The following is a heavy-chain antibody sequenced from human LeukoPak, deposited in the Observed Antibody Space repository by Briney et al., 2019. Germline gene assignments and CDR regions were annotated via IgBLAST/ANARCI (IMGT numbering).Heavy chain of an antibody. CDR3: ARSFLIY. Sequence: GGSLRLSCAASAFSFSDYNMNWVRQAPGKGLEWVSSITSTGSYIYYADSVKGRFTISRDNAKNSLYLQMNSLRAEDTAVYYCARSFLIYWGQGTLVTVSS. CDR1: AFSFSDYN. CDR2: ITSTGSYI. J-gene: IGHJ4*02. V-gene: IGHV3-21*01.